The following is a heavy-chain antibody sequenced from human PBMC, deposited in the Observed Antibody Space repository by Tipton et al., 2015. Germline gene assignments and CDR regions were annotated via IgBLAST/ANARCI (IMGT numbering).Heavy chain of an antibody. J-gene: IGHJ4*02. Sequence: TLSLTCTVSGGSISSSSYYWGWIRQPPGKGLEWIGNIYYSGTTYYNPSLKSRVTISVDTSKNQFSLELTSVAAADTAIYYCARSQTLVPISPFGYWGQGTLVTASS. CDR2: IYYSGTT. D-gene: IGHD6-6*01. CDR1: GGSISSSSYY. CDR3: ARSQTLVPISPFGY. V-gene: IGHV4-39*07.